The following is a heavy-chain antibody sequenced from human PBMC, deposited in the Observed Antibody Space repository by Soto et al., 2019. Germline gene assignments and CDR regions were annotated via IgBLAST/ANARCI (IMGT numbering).Heavy chain of an antibody. Sequence: GESLKISCAASGFPFGTTDMSWVRQAPGEGLEWVSTIDGSGGITFYADSVKGRFTISRDNSRNTVYLQMNSLRGDDTALYYCVKNSGWFNPWGQGALVTVSS. D-gene: IGHD3-10*01. CDR1: GFPFGTTD. V-gene: IGHV3-23*01. CDR3: VKNSGWFNP. J-gene: IGHJ5*02. CDR2: IDGSGGIT.